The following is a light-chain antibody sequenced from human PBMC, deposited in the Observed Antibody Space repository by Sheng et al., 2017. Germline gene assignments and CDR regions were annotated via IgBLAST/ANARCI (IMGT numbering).Light chain of an antibody. V-gene: IGKV3-11*01. CDR2: GAS. CDR3: QQRTNWPPLT. J-gene: IGKJ4*01. CDR1: QSIGIN. Sequence: ETVMTQSPATLSVSPGERATLYCRASQSIGINLAWYQQKPGQPPRLLIYGASTRATGIPARFSASGSGTDFTLTISSLEPEDFAVYYCQQRTNWPPLTFGGGTKVEIK.